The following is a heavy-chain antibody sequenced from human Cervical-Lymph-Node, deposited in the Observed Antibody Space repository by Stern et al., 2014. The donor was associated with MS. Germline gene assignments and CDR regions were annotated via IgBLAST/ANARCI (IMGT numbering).Heavy chain of an antibody. CDR3: ARDGRFDYYYGMDV. V-gene: IGHV3-33*01. D-gene: IGHD1-26*01. CDR1: EFIFSNYG. CDR2: TCFDGSNE. J-gene: IGHJ6*02. Sequence: QMQLVQSGGGVVQPGRSLRLSCAASEFIFSNYGMPWVRQAPGKGLEWVAVTCFDGSNENYADSVKGRFTISRDNSKNTLYLEMNSLRAEDTAVYYCARDGRFDYYYGMDVWGQGTTVTVSS.